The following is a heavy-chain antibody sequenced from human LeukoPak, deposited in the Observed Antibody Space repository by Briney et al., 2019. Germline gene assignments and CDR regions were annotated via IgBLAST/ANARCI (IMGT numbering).Heavy chain of an antibody. V-gene: IGHV1-18*01. D-gene: IGHD5-24*01. Sequence: GASVKVSCKASGYTFTSYGIIWVRQAPGQGLEWMGWISAYNGNTNYAQKLQGRVTMTTDTSTSTAYMELRSLRSDDTAVYYCASAVTEDGYSAFDIWGQGTMVTVSS. CDR3: ASAVTEDGYSAFDI. CDR2: ISAYNGNT. J-gene: IGHJ3*02. CDR1: GYTFTSYG.